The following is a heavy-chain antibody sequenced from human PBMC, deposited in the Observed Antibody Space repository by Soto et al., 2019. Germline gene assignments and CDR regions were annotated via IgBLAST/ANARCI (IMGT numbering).Heavy chain of an antibody. CDR2: INAGNGNT. CDR1: GYTFTSYD. Sequence: SVKVSCKASGYTFTSYDSNCVRQAPGQRLEWMGWINAGNGNTKYSQKFQGRVTITRDTSASTAYMELSSLRSEDTAVYYCARDPLPLSGAFDIWGQGTMVTGSS. CDR3: ARDPLPLSGAFDI. D-gene: IGHD3-3*01. J-gene: IGHJ3*02. V-gene: IGHV1-3*01.